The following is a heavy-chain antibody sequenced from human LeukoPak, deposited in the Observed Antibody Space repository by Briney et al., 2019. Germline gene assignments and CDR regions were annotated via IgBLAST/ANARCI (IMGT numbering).Heavy chain of an antibody. D-gene: IGHD3/OR15-3a*01. CDR3: ARDKDWGAFDI. J-gene: IGHJ3*02. CDR2: IYYSGST. Sequence: PSETLSLTCTVSGGSISSNSYYWGWIRQPPGKGLEWIGSIYYSGSTYYNPSLKSRVTISVDTSKNQFSLKLSSVTAADTAVYYCARDKDWGAFDIWGQGTMVTVSS. V-gene: IGHV4-39*07. CDR1: GGSISSNSYY.